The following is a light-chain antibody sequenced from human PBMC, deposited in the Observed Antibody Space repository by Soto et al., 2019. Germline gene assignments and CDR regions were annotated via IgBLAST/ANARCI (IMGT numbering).Light chain of an antibody. CDR1: SSDVGGYNY. Sequence: QSVLTQPASVSGSPGQSITISCNGTSSDVGGYNYVSWYQHHPGKAPKLIIFEITNRPSGVSNRFSGSTSGNAASLTISGLQAEDEADYYCTSYTSSNTLYVFGTGTKVTVL. CDR2: EIT. V-gene: IGLV2-14*01. J-gene: IGLJ1*01. CDR3: TSYTSSNTLYV.